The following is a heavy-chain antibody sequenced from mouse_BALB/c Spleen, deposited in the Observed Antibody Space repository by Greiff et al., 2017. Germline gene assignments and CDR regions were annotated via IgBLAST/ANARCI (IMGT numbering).Heavy chain of an antibody. D-gene: IGHD1-2*01. CDR1: GFTFSSYG. V-gene: IGHV5-6-3*01. Sequence: EVQLQESGGGLVQPGGSLKLSCAASGFTFSSYGMSWVRQTPDKRLELVATINSNGGSTYYPDSVKGRFTISRDNAKNTLYLQMSSLKSEDTAMYYCARDRRLRPYYYAMDYWGQGTSVTVSS. J-gene: IGHJ4*01. CDR2: INSNGGST. CDR3: ARDRRLRPYYYAMDY.